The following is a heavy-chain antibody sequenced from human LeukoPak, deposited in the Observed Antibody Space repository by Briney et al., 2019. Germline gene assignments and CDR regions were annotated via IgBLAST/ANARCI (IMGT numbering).Heavy chain of an antibody. J-gene: IGHJ4*02. V-gene: IGHV5-51*01. CDR2: IYPGDSDT. CDR3: AARGTYSSGWNQIDY. Sequence: GESLKISCKGSGYSFNSYWIGWVRQMPGKGLELMGIIYPGDSDTRYRPSFQGQVTISADKSISTAYLQWSSLKASDTAMYYCAARGTYSSGWNQIDYWGQGTLVTVSS. CDR1: GYSFNSYW. D-gene: IGHD6-19*01.